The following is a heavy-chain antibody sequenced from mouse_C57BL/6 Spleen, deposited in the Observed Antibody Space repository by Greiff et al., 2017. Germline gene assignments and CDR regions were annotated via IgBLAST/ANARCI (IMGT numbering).Heavy chain of an antibody. CDR2: ISDGGSYT. Sequence: DVKLVESGGGLVKPGGSLKLSCAASGFTFSSYAMSWVRQTPEKRLEWVATISDGGSYTYYPDNVKGRFTISRDNAKNNLYLQMSHLKSEDTAMYYCARGYDYDPLFDYWGQGTTLTVSS. J-gene: IGHJ2*01. CDR3: ARGYDYDPLFDY. D-gene: IGHD2-4*01. V-gene: IGHV5-4*03. CDR1: GFTFSSYA.